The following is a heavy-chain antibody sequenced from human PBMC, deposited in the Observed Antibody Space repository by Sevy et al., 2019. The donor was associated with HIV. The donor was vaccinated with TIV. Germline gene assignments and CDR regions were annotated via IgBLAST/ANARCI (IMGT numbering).Heavy chain of an antibody. CDR2: IIPIFGTA. J-gene: IGHJ6*02. CDR1: GGTFSSYA. CDR3: ARGPAPVGPTFYYGMDV. Sequence: ASVNVSCKASGGTFSSYAISWVRQAPGQGLEWMGGIIPIFGTANYAQKFQGRVTITADESTSTAYMELSSLRSEDTAVYYCARGPAPVGPTFYYGMDVWGQGTTVTVSS. D-gene: IGHD2-2*01. V-gene: IGHV1-69*13.